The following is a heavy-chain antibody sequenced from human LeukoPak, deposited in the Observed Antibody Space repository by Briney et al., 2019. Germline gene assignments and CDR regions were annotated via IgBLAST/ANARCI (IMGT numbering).Heavy chain of an antibody. CDR1: GFTFSSYW. CDR2: IRRDGGAE. D-gene: IGHD3-22*01. V-gene: IGHV3-7*01. CDR3: AREVGGVVVVG. Sequence: GGSLRLSCAASGFTFSSYWMSWVRQAPGKGLKWVANIRRDGGAEYYVDSVGGRFTISRDNAKNSLYLQMNSLRAEDTAVYYCAREVGGVVVVGGGQGTLVTVSS. J-gene: IGHJ4*02.